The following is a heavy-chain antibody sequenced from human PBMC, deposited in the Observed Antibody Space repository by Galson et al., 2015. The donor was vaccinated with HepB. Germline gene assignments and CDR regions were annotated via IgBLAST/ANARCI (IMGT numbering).Heavy chain of an antibody. CDR1: GFTFSSYG. CDR2: ISYDGSNK. Sequence: SLRLSCADSGFTFSSYGMHWVRQAPGKGLEWVAVISYDGSNKYYADSVKGRFTISRDNSKNTLYLQMNSLRAEDTAVYYCAKAPYGWELRQVDDWGQGTLVTVSS. J-gene: IGHJ4*02. CDR3: AKAPYGWELRQVDD. D-gene: IGHD1-26*01. V-gene: IGHV3-30*18.